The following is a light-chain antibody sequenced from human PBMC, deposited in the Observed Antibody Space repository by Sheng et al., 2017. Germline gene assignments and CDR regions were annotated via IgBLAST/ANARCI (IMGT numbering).Light chain of an antibody. CDR3: QQYDTSPPRT. V-gene: IGKV3-11*01. CDR2: DAS. J-gene: IGKJ1*01. Sequence: EIVMTQSPATLSVSPGERVTLSCRASQSVSSSLAWYQQKPGQAPRLLIYDASDRATGVPARFSGAGSGTDFTLTISSLEPEDFAVYYCQQYDTSPPRTFGQGTEVEIK. CDR1: QSVSSS.